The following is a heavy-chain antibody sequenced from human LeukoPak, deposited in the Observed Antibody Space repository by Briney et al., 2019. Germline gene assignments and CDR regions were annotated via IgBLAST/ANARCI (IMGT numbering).Heavy chain of an antibody. J-gene: IGHJ4*02. CDR2: FDPEKSET. D-gene: IGHD2-15*01. V-gene: IGHV1-24*01. CDR1: GDTLSELP. CDR3: ATGNSLGYCKGGRCFNY. Sequence: GASVKVSCKVSGDTLSELPMHWVRQAPGEGLEWMGGFDPEKSETIYPQKLRGRVSMTEETSTGTASMELSSLTSEDTAVYFCATGNSLGYCKGGRCFNYWGQGTQVIVSS.